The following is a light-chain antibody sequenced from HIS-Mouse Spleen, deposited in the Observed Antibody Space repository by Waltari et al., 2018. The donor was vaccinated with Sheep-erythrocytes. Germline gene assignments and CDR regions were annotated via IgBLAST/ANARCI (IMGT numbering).Light chain of an antibody. V-gene: IGLV1-40*01. Sequence: QSVLTQPPSVSGAPGQRVTISCTGSSSNIGAGSDGHLYQQFPGTAPKLLIYGNSNRPSGVPDRFSGSKSGTSASLAITGLQAEDEADYYCQSYDSSLSGSVFGGGTKLTVL. CDR3: QSYDSSLSGSV. CDR2: GNS. CDR1: SSNIGAGSD. J-gene: IGLJ3*02.